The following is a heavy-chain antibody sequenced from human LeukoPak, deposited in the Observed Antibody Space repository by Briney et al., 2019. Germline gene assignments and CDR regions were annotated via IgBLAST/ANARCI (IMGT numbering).Heavy chain of an antibody. D-gene: IGHD2-15*01. Sequence: PSETLSLTCTVSGGSVSSGSYYWGWIRQPPGKGLEWIGNIYYSGSTYYNPSLKSRVTISVDTSKNQFSLKLSSVTAADTAVYYCASQLGYCSGGSCLNAFDIWGQGTMVTVSS. CDR1: GGSVSSGSYY. J-gene: IGHJ3*02. V-gene: IGHV4-39*07. CDR2: IYYSGST. CDR3: ASQLGYCSGGSCLNAFDI.